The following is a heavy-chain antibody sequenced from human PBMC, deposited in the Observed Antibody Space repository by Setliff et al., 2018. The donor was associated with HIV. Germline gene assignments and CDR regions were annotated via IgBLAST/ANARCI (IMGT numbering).Heavy chain of an antibody. CDR2: IYHSGST. Sequence: PSETLSLTCAVSGGSISSSNWWSWVRQPPGKGLEWIGEIYHSGSTNYNPSLKSRVTISIDTSKSQFSLKLTSVSAADTAIYYCARVPYPADYYMDVWGKGTTVTVSS. D-gene: IGHD6-19*01. CDR3: ARVPYPADYYMDV. CDR1: GGSISSSNW. J-gene: IGHJ6*03. V-gene: IGHV4-4*02.